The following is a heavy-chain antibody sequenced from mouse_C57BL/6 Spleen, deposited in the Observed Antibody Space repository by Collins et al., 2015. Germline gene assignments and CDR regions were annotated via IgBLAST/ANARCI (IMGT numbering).Heavy chain of an antibody. V-gene: IGHV7-1*01. CDR2: SRNKANDYTT. CDR3: ARNYYGSSAYWYFDV. J-gene: IGHJ1*03. CDR1: GFTFSDFY. Sequence: EVKLVESGGGLVQSGRSLRLSCATSGFTFSDFYMEWVRQAPGKGLEWIAASRNKANDYTTEYSASVKGRFIVSRDTSQSILYLQMNALRAEDTAIYYCARNYYGSSAYWYFDVWATGTTVTVSS. D-gene: IGHD1-1*01.